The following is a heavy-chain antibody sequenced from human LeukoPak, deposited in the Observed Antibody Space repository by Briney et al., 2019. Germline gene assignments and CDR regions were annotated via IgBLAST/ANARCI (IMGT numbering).Heavy chain of an antibody. D-gene: IGHD2/OR15-2a*01. CDR3: ARDRSARSWFDP. CDR2: IYYSGST. CDR1: GGSFSGYY. V-gene: IGHV4-34*01. Sequence: SETLSLTFAVYGGSFSGYYWSWIRQPPGKGLEWIGSIYYSGSTYYNPSLKSRVTISVDTSKNQFSLKLSSVTAADTAVYYCARDRSARSWFDPWGQGTLVTVSS. J-gene: IGHJ5*02.